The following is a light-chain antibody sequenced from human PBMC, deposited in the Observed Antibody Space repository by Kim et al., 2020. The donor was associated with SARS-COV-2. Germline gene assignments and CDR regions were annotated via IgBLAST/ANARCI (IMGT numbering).Light chain of an antibody. CDR1: QSVSSN. J-gene: IGKJ2*03. CDR2: GAS. V-gene: IGKV3-15*01. Sequence: SVSPGERATLSCRDSQSVSSNVAWYQQKPGQAPRLLIYGASTRATGIPARFSGSGSGTEFTLTISSLQSEDFAVYYCQQYNNWPYSFGQGTKLEI. CDR3: QQYNNWPYS.